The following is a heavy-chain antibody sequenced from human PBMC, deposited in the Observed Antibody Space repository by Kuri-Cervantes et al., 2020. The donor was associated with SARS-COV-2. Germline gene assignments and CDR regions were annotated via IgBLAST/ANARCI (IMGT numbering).Heavy chain of an antibody. D-gene: IGHD2-2*02. Sequence: ASVKVSCKVSGYTLTELSMHWVRQAPGKGLEWMGGFDPEDGETIYAQKFQGRVTMTEDTSTDTAYMELSSVSSDDTAVYYCARVSVVPGTIFRVRGGMDVWGQGTTVTVSS. CDR1: GYTLTELS. CDR3: ARVSVVPGTIFRVRGGMDV. J-gene: IGHJ6*02. CDR2: FDPEDGET. V-gene: IGHV1-24*01.